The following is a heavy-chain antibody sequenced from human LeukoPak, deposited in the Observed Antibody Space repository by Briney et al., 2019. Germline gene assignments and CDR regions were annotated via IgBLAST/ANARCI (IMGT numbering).Heavy chain of an antibody. CDR1: GGSISSSNW. CDR3: AREGTVAGLALGYFDY. Sequence: PSGTLSLTCAVSGGSISSSNWWSWVRQPPGKGLEWIGEIYHSGSTNYNPSLKSRVTISVDKSKNQFSLKLSSVTAADTAVYYCAREGTVAGLALGYFDYWGQGTLVTVSS. V-gene: IGHV4-4*02. J-gene: IGHJ4*02. CDR2: IYHSGST. D-gene: IGHD6-13*01.